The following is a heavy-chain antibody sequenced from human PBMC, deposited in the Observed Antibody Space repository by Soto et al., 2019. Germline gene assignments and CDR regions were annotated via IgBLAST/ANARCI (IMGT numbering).Heavy chain of an antibody. CDR2: IYYSGST. CDR3: ARETTPVALDI. J-gene: IGHJ3*02. Sequence: PETLSLTCTVSGGSISSYYWSWIRQPPGKGLEWIGYIYYSGSTNYNPSLKSRVTISVDTSKNQFSLKLSSLSAADTAVYYCARETTPVALDIWGQGTMVTVSS. CDR1: GGSISSYY. D-gene: IGHD4-17*01. V-gene: IGHV4-59*01.